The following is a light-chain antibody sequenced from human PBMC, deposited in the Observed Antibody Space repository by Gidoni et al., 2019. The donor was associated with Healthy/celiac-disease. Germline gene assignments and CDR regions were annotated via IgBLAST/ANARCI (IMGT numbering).Light chain of an antibody. CDR1: ALPKQY. Sequence: SYELPQPPPVSVTPGQKARITCSGDALPKQYAYWYQQKPGQAPVLVIYKDSERPSVIPERFSGSSSGTTVTLTISGVQAEDEADYYCQSADSSGTYVVFGGGTKLTVL. CDR3: QSADSSGTYVV. J-gene: IGLJ2*01. CDR2: KDS. V-gene: IGLV3-25*03.